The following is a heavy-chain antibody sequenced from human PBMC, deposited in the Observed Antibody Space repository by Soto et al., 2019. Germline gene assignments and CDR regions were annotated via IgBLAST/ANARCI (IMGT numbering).Heavy chain of an antibody. CDR1: GFTFSSYD. J-gene: IGHJ4*02. Sequence: QVQLVESGGGVVQPGRSLRLSCAASGFTFSSYDMHWVRQAPGKGLEWVAVISYDGSNKYYADSVKGRFTISRDNSKNTLYLQMNSLRAEDTAVYYCAKEWYYDSSGLFDYWGQGTLVTVSS. V-gene: IGHV3-30*18. CDR2: ISYDGSNK. CDR3: AKEWYYDSSGLFDY. D-gene: IGHD3-22*01.